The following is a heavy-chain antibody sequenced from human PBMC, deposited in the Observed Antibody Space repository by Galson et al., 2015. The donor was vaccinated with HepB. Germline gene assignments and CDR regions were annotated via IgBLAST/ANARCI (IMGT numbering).Heavy chain of an antibody. D-gene: IGHD2-15*01. Sequence: QSGAEVKKPGESLKISCKVSEYRFTSYWIGWVRQVPGKGLEWMGIIYPGDSDTRYSPSVQGQVTISADKSISTAYLQWRSLKASDTAMYYCATSGDAHLAIEYWSQGTLVTVSS. J-gene: IGHJ4*02. CDR3: ATSGDAHLAIEY. CDR2: IYPGDSDT. CDR1: EYRFTSYW. V-gene: IGHV5-51*03.